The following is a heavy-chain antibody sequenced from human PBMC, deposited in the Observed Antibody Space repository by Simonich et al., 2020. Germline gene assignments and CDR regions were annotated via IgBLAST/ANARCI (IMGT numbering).Heavy chain of an antibody. J-gene: IGHJ3*02. D-gene: IGHD3-16*01. V-gene: IGHV3-21*01. CDR1: GLTFSSYS. CDR3: AREQARGGAFDI. Sequence: EVQLVESGGGLVKPGGSLRLSCAASGLTFSSYSMNWVRQAPGKGMELVSSISSSSSYRYYADSGKGRFTISRDNAKNSLYLQMNSLRAEDTAVYYCAREQARGGAFDIWGQGTMVTVSS. CDR2: ISSSSSYR.